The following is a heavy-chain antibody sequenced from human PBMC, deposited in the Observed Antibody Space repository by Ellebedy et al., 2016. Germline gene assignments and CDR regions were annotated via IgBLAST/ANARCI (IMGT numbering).Heavy chain of an antibody. Sequence: GESLKISCAASGFTFSSYAMSWVRQAPGKGLEWVSAISGSGGSTYYVDSVKGRFTISRDNSKNTLYLQMNSLRAEDTAVYYCAKASVLLWFGESDWYFDLWGRGTLVTVSS. D-gene: IGHD3-10*01. V-gene: IGHV3-23*01. CDR2: ISGSGGST. J-gene: IGHJ2*01. CDR3: AKASVLLWFGESDWYFDL. CDR1: GFTFSSYA.